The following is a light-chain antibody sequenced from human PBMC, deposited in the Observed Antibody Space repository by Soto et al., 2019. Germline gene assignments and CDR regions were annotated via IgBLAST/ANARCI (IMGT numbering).Light chain of an antibody. V-gene: IGLV2-14*01. Sequence: QSVLTQPASVSGSPGQSITISCTGTSSDVGGYNYVSWYQQHPGKAPKLIIYEVRTRPSGVSDRFSGSKSGNTASLTISGLQAEDEADYYCSSYTSDWGVFGTGTKVTVL. J-gene: IGLJ1*01. CDR2: EVR. CDR3: SSYTSDWGV. CDR1: SSDVGGYNY.